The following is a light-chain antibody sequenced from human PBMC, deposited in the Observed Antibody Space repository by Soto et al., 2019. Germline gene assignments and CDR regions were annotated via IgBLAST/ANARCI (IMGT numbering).Light chain of an antibody. J-gene: IGLJ1*01. CDR2: EGT. CDR3: CSYASSSPDV. Sequence: QSALTQPASVSGSPGQSITISCSGTTSDVGGYNLVSWYQQHTAKAPKLLIYEGTQRPSGVSSRFSGSKSGNTASLTISGLQAEDEADYYCCSYASSSPDVFGTGTKVTVL. CDR1: TSDVGGYNL. V-gene: IGLV2-23*01.